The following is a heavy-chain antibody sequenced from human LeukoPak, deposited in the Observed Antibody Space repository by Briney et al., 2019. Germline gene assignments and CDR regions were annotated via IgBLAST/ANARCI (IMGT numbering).Heavy chain of an antibody. CDR3: AKDPGIPDILTGGPDAFDI. CDR1: GFTFSSYA. J-gene: IGHJ3*02. D-gene: IGHD3-9*01. V-gene: IGHV3-23*01. CDR2: ISGSGGST. Sequence: PGGSLRLSCAASGFTFSSYAMSWVRQAPGKGLEWVSAISGSGGSTYYADSVKGRFTISRDNSKNTLYLQMNSLRAEDTAVYYCAKDPGIPDILTGGPDAFDIWGQGTMVTVSS.